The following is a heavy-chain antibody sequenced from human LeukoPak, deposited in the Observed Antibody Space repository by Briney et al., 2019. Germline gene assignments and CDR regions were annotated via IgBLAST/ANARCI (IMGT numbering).Heavy chain of an antibody. J-gene: IGHJ4*02. CDR3: AKALRGYYDSSGYGA. CDR1: GFTFDDYA. CDR2: ISWNSGSI. V-gene: IGHV3-9*01. Sequence: GRSLRLSCAASGFTFDDYAMHWVRQAPGKGLEWVSGISWNSGSIGYADSVKGRFTISRDNAKNSLYLQMNSLRAEDTALYYCAKALRGYYDSSGYGAWGQGTLVTVSS. D-gene: IGHD3-22*01.